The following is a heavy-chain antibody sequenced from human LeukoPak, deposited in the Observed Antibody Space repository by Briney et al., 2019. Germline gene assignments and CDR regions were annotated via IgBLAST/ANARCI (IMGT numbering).Heavy chain of an antibody. Sequence: TSETLSLTCTVSGGSISSGGYYWSWIRQHPGKGLEWIGYMYYSGSTYQDPSLKSRVTISGDTSKNQFSLKLNSVTAAGTAIYYCAGTRDGYKSFDYWGQGTLVIVSS. CDR2: MYYSGST. D-gene: IGHD5-24*01. V-gene: IGHV4-31*03. CDR1: GGSISSGGYY. J-gene: IGHJ4*02. CDR3: AGTRDGYKSFDY.